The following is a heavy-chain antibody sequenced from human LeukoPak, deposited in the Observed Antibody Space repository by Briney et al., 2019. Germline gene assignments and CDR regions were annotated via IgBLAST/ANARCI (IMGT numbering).Heavy chain of an antibody. J-gene: IGHJ6*02. Sequence: PGGSLRLSCAASGFTFRSYAMSWVRQAPGKGLEWVSAISGSGGSTYYADSVKGRFTISRDNSKNTLHLQMNSLRAEDTAVYYCAKFRIDYGDYYYYGMDVWGQGTTVTVSS. CDR1: GFTFRSYA. CDR2: ISGSGGST. CDR3: AKFRIDYGDYYYYGMDV. D-gene: IGHD4-17*01. V-gene: IGHV3-23*01.